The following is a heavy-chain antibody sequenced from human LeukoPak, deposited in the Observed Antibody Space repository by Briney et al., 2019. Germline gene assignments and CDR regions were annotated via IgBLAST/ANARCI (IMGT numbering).Heavy chain of an antibody. CDR2: IDPSAGST. D-gene: IGHD4-23*01. J-gene: IGHJ5*02. CDR3: ARAPLYGGHADWFDP. V-gene: IGHV1-46*01. Sequence: ASVKVSCKASGYTFTNYYMHWVRQAPGQGLEWMGVIDPSAGSTTYAQKFQGRVTMTRDTATSTVYMELSSLRSEDTAVYYCARAPLYGGHADWFDPWGQGTLVTVSS. CDR1: GYTFTNYY.